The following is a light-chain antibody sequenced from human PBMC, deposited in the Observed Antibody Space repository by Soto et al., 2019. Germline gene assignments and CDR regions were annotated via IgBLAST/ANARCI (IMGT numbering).Light chain of an antibody. CDR3: SSYTNISTRACV. CDR2: EVT. Sequence: QSVLTQPASVSGSPGQSITISCTGTSGDIGSYNRVSWYQQHPGKAPKLIIYEVTDRPSGVSNRFSGSKSGHTASLTISGLQAEDEAEYYCSSYTNISTRACVFGTGTKV. J-gene: IGLJ1*01. V-gene: IGLV2-14*01. CDR1: SGDIGSYNR.